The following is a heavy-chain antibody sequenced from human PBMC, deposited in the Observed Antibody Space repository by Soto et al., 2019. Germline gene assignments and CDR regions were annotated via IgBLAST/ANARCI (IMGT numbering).Heavy chain of an antibody. V-gene: IGHV3-23*01. Sequence: GGSLRLSCAASGFTFSSYVMSWVRQAPGKGLEWVSGISGSGGATYYADSVKGRFTISRDNSKNTVYLQMNSLRAEDTAVYYCAKGAPAVALPPPIEHWGQGVLVTVSS. J-gene: IGHJ4*02. CDR2: ISGSGGAT. D-gene: IGHD2-15*01. CDR3: AKGAPAVALPPPIEH. CDR1: GFTFSSYV.